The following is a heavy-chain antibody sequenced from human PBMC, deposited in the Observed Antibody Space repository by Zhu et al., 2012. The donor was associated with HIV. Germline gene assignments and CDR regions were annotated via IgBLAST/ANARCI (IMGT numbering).Heavy chain of an antibody. Sequence: QVQLQESGPGLVKPSETLSLTCNVSSGSIRSHYWSWIRQPPGKGLGWIGDIHHSGSSNYNPSLKSRGTMSIDPSKNQFSLKLKSVTAADTAVYYCARSRQRWLQYYHYGMDVWGQGATVTV. V-gene: IGHV4-59*11. J-gene: IGHJ6*02. CDR2: IHHSGSS. D-gene: IGHD5-24*01. CDR1: SGSIRSHY. CDR3: ARSRQRWLQYYHYGMDV.